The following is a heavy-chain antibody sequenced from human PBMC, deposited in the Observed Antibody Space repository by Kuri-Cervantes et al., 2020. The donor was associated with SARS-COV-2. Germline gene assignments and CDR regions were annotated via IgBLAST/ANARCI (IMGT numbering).Heavy chain of an antibody. V-gene: IGHV3-7*01. D-gene: IGHD5-24*01. J-gene: IGHJ4*02. CDR1: GFSISDRAYW. CDR2: IKHDGSER. Sequence: GGSLRLSYTASGFSISDRAYWMTWVRQTPGKGLEWVANIKHDGSERFYVDSVKGRFTISRDNAKNSLYLQMDSLRAEDTAVYYCVREKGGWLQGDYWGQGTLVTVSS. CDR3: VREKGGWLQGDY.